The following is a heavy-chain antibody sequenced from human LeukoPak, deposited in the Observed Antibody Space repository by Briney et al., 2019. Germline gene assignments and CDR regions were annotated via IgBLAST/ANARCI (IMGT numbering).Heavy chain of an antibody. CDR2: IRFDESDK. CDR3: VKDNPVCES. D-gene: IGHD2-21*01. J-gene: IGHJ5*02. CDR1: GFTISGYS. Sequence: GGSLRLSCAASGFTISGYSLTWVRQAPGKGLEWVAFIRFDESDKFYADSVKGRFTISRDISKNTLFLEMNGLRVDDTALYYCVKDNPVCESWGQGTLVIVSS. V-gene: IGHV3-30*02.